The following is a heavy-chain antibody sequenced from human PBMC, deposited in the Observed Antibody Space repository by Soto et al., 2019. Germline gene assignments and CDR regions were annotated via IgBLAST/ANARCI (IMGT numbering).Heavy chain of an antibody. CDR2: IRSKAYGGTT. CDR3: TRCSRRRSSYYGMDV. CDR1: GFTFGDYA. Sequence: SLRLSCTASGFTFGDYAMSWFRQAPGKGLEWVGFIRSKAYGGTTEYAASVKGRFAISRDDSKSIAYLQMNSLKTEDTAVYYCTRCSRRRSSYYGMDVWGQGTTVTVSS. V-gene: IGHV3-49*03. D-gene: IGHD6-13*01. J-gene: IGHJ6*02.